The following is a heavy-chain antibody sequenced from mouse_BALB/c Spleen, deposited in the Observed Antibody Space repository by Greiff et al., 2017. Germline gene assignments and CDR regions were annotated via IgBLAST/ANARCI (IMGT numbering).Heavy chain of an antibody. CDR2: INPYNDGT. D-gene: IGHD2-1*01. CDR3: ARRGDGNYGYAMDY. CDR1: GYTITSYV. V-gene: IGHV1-14*01. Sequence: EVKLQESGPELVKPGASVKMSCKASGYTITSYVMHWVKQKPGQGLEWIGYINPYNDGTKYNEKFKGKATLTSDKSSSTAYMELSSLTSEDSAVYYCARRGDGNYGYAMDYWGQGTSVTVSS. J-gene: IGHJ4*01.